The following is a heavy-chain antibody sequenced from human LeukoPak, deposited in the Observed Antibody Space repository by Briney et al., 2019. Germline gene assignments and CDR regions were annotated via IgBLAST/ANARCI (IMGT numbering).Heavy chain of an antibody. J-gene: IGHJ4*02. D-gene: IGHD2-8*02. V-gene: IGHV1-46*01. CDR2: INPSGGST. Sequence: ASVKVSCKASRYTFTSYYMNWVRQAPGQGLEWMGIINPSGGSTRYAQKFQGRVTMTRDTSTSTVYMELSSLRSEDTAVHYCAGALTGSTFFDYWGQGTLVTVSS. CDR1: RYTFTSYY. CDR3: AGALTGSTFFDY.